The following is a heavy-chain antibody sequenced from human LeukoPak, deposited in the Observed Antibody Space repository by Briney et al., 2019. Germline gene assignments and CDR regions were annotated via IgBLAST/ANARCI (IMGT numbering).Heavy chain of an antibody. J-gene: IGHJ4*02. CDR2: ISSNAAST. Sequence: SGGSLRLSCVTSGFTFTSYALYWVRQAPGRGPEYVSAISSNAASTYYAESVKGRFTISRDTSMSTLYLQMGSLRPEDTAVYYCARRERNAFDYWGEESMVTVS. CDR1: GFTFTSYA. CDR3: ARRERNAFDY. D-gene: IGHD2-8*01. V-gene: IGHV3-64*02.